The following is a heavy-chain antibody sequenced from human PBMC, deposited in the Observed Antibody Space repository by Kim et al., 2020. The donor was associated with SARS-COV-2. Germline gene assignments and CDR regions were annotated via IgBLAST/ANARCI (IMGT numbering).Heavy chain of an antibody. CDR2: IYYSGST. CDR1: GGSISSYY. CDR3: ARRRYCSGGSCYSSDNWFDP. V-gene: IGHV4-59*08. D-gene: IGHD2-15*01. J-gene: IGHJ5*02. Sequence: SETLSLTCTVSGGSISSYYWSWIRQPPGKGLEWIGYIYYSGSTNYNPSLKSRVTISVDTSKNQFSLKLSSVTAADTAVYYCARRRYCSGGSCYSSDNWFDPWGQGTLGTVSS.